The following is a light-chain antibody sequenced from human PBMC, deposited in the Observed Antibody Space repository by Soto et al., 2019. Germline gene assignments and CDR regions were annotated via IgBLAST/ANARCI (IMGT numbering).Light chain of an antibody. CDR2: EVT. J-gene: IGLJ2*01. CDR3: SSYSGTNSNVI. V-gene: IGLV2-8*01. CDR1: YSDIGDYNY. Sequence: QSVLTQPPSASGSPGQSVTISCAGTYSDIGDYNYVSWYQQHPDKVPKLIIYEVTKRPSGVPDRFSGSKSGYTASLTVSDLQPADEAVYYCSSYSGTNSNVIFGGWTKLTVL.